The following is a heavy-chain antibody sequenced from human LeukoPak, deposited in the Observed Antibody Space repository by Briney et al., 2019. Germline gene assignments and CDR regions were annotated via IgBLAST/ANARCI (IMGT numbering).Heavy chain of an antibody. CDR1: GGSITSSSYY. J-gene: IGHJ5*02. Sequence: SETLSLTCTVSGGSITSSSYYWGWIRQPPGQGLEWIGSIYYSGSTYYNPSLKSRVTISVDTSKNQFSLKLSSVTAADTAVYYCARLGYDFWSGLPNWFDPWGQGTLVTVSS. V-gene: IGHV4-39*01. CDR3: ARLGYDFWSGLPNWFDP. CDR2: IYYSGST. D-gene: IGHD3-3*01.